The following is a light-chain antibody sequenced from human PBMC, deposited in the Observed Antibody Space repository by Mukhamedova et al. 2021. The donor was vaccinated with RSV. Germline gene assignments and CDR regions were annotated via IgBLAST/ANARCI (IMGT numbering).Light chain of an antibody. CDR1: QGISSH. Sequence: QGISSHLAWYQHKPGTAPNLLIHAASTLQSGVPSRFSGSGSGTEFTLTISSLQPEDSATYYCQQLDSYPPTFGGGTKVQIK. J-gene: IGKJ4*01. CDR3: QQLDSYPPT. CDR2: AAS. V-gene: IGKV1-9*01.